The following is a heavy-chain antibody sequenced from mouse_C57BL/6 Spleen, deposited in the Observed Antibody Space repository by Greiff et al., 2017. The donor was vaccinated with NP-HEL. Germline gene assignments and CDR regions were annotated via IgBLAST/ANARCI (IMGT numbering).Heavy chain of an antibody. CDR3: ARGSQGYYYGSSYPAWFAY. V-gene: IGHV1-58*01. CDR1: GYTFTSYG. CDR2: IYIGNGYT. D-gene: IGHD1-1*01. J-gene: IGHJ3*01. Sequence: VQLKQSGAELVRPGSSVKMSCKTSGYTFTSYGINWVKQRPGQGLEWIGYIYIGNGYTEYNEKFKGKATLTSDTSSSTAYMQLSSLTSEDSAIYFCARGSQGYYYGSSYPAWFAYWGQGTLVTVSA.